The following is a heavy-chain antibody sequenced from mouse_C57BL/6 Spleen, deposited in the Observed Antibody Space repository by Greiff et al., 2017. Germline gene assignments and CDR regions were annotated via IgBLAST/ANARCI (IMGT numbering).Heavy chain of an antibody. J-gene: IGHJ1*03. Sequence: QVQLQQPGAELVIPGASVKLSCKASGYTFTSYWMHWVKQRPGQGLEWIGEIDPSDSYTNYNQKFKGKSTLTVDKSSSTAYMQLSSLTSEGSAVYYCARSPPYYSNYVGYFDVWGTGTTVTVAS. D-gene: IGHD2-5*01. CDR2: IDPSDSYT. V-gene: IGHV1-69*01. CDR1: GYTFTSYW. CDR3: ARSPPYYSNYVGYFDV.